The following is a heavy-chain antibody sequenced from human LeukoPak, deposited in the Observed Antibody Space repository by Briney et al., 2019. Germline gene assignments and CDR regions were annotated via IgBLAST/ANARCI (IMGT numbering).Heavy chain of an antibody. D-gene: IGHD2-2*01. CDR2: MNPNSGNT. J-gene: IGHJ6*03. V-gene: IGHV1-8*03. Sequence: ASVKVSCKASGYTFTSYDINWVRQATGQGLEWMGWMNPNSGNTGYAQKFQGRVTITRNTSISTAYMELSSLRSEDTAVYYCARADIVVVPAAGPSYYYYMDVWGKGTTVTVSS. CDR1: GYTFTSYD. CDR3: ARADIVVVPAAGPSYYYYMDV.